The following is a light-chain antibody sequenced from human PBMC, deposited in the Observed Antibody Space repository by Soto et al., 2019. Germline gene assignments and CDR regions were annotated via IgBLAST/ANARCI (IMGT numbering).Light chain of an antibody. CDR1: QRVGSA. V-gene: IGKV3D-15*01. Sequence: EIVMTQSPATLSVSPGERATLYCRASQRVGSALAWYQQKPGQAPSLVIYDIFTRATGFPTRISGSGSGTEFTLTVSSLQAEDFAVYYCQQYNSWPLTFCGGTKVEFK. J-gene: IGKJ4*01. CDR2: DIF. CDR3: QQYNSWPLT.